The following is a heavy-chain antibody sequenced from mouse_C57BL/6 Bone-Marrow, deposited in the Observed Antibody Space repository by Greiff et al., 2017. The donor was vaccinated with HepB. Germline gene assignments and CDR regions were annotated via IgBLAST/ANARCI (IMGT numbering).Heavy chain of an antibody. CDR2: ISNLAYSI. D-gene: IGHD3-2*02. V-gene: IGHV5-15*01. CDR1: GFTFSDYG. CDR3: ASSSGDGFAD. Sequence: DVKLVESGGGLVQPGGSLKLSCAASGFTFSDYGMAWVRQAPRTGPEWVAFISNLAYSIYYADTVTGRFTISRENAKNTLYLEMSSLRSEDTAMYYCASSSGDGFADWGQGTLVTVSA. J-gene: IGHJ3*01.